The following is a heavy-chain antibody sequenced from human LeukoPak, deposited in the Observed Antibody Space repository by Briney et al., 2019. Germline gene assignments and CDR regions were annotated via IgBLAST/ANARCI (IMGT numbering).Heavy chain of an antibody. CDR1: GYTFTSYY. Sequence: ASVKVSCKASGYTFTSYYMHWVRQAPGQGLAWMGIINPSGGSTSYAQKFQGRVTMTRDTSTSTVYMELSSLRSEDTAVYYCARDSASLVWQLVPSLFDYWGQGTLVTVSS. J-gene: IGHJ4*02. V-gene: IGHV1-46*01. CDR2: INPSGGST. D-gene: IGHD6-13*01. CDR3: ARDSASLVWQLVPSLFDY.